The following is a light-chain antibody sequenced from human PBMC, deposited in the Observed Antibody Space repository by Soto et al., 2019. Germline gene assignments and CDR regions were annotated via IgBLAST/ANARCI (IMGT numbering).Light chain of an antibody. V-gene: IGLV2-14*01. J-gene: IGLJ2*01. CDR1: SSDVGSYKY. CDR3: SSYTGTSTRVV. CDR2: DVS. Sequence: QSALTQPASVSGSPGQSITISCTGTSSDVGSYKYVSWYQQHPGKAPKLMIYDVSNRPSGVSNRFSGSKSGNTASLPFSGLQAEDEADYYCSSYTGTSTRVVFGGGTKLTVL.